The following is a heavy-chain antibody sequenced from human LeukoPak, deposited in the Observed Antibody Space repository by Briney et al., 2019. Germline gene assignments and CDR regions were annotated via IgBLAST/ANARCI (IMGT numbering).Heavy chain of an antibody. V-gene: IGHV3-53*01. CDR1: GFTDSSNY. Sequence: PGGSLRLSCAASGFTDSSNYMSWVRQAPGKGLEWVSVIYSGGSTYYADSVKGRFTISRDNSKNTLYLQMNSLRAEDTAVYYCAREPIAAAGTGSFDYWGQGTLVTVSS. D-gene: IGHD6-13*01. CDR2: IYSGGST. CDR3: AREPIAAAGTGSFDY. J-gene: IGHJ4*02.